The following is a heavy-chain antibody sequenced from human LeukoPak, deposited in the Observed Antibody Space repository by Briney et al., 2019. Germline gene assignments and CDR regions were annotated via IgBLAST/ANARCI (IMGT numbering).Heavy chain of an antibody. D-gene: IGHD3-22*01. V-gene: IGHV4-39*01. CDR2: IYYRGST. J-gene: IGHJ6*02. CDR3: ARSRVTYKYDRDV. CDR1: GGSISSSSYY. Sequence: SETLSLTCTVSGGSISSSSYYWGWIRQPPGKGLEWIGSIYYRGSTYYNPSLKSRVTISVDTSQNQFSLKLSSVTAADTAVYYCARSRVTYKYDRDVWGQGTTVTVSS.